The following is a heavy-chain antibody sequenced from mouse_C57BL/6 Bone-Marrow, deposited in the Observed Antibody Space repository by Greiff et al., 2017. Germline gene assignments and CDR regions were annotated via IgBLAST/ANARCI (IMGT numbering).Heavy chain of an antibody. Sequence: VQLKESGGGLVKPGGSLKLSCAASGFTFSSYAMSWVRQTPEKRLEWVATISDGGSYTYYPDNVKGRFTISRDNAKNNLYLQMSHLKSEDTAMYYCARDYFYCFDYWGQGTTLTVSS. CDR2: ISDGGSYT. CDR3: ARDYFYCFDY. D-gene: IGHD1-1*01. J-gene: IGHJ2*01. CDR1: GFTFSSYA. V-gene: IGHV5-4*01.